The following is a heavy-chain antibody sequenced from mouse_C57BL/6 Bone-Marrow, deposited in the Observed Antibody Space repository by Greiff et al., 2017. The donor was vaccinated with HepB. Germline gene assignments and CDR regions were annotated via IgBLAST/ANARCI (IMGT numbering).Heavy chain of an antibody. Sequence: DVQLVESGGGLVKPGGSLKLSCAASGFTFSSYAMSWVRQTPEKRLEWVATISDGGSYTYYPDNVKGRFTISRDNAKNNLYLQMSHLKSEDTAMYYCARDRSSGYGFAYWGQGTLVTVSA. CDR3: ARDRSSGYGFAY. V-gene: IGHV5-4*01. D-gene: IGHD3-2*02. CDR1: GFTFSSYA. CDR2: ISDGGSYT. J-gene: IGHJ3*01.